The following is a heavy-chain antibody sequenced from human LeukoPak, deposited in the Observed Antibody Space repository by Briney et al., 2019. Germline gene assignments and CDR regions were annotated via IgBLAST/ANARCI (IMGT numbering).Heavy chain of an antibody. Sequence: GESLKISCKGSGYSFTSCWISWVRQMPRKGLEWMGRIDPSDSYTNYSPSFQGHVTISADKSISTAYLQWSSLKASDTAMYYCARYCSGGSCYAAHDYWGQGTLVTVSS. V-gene: IGHV5-10-1*01. J-gene: IGHJ4*02. D-gene: IGHD2-15*01. CDR3: ARYCSGGSCYAAHDY. CDR1: GYSFTSCW. CDR2: IDPSDSYT.